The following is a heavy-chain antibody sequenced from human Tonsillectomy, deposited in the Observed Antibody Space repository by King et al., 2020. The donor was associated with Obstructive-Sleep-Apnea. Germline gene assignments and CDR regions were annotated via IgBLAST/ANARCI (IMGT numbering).Heavy chain of an antibody. Sequence: VQLQQWGAGLLKPSETLSLSCAVYGGSFSGYYWSWIRQPPGKGLEGIGEINHSGSTKHNPSLKIRVTISVDTSKNQLSLKLSSVTAADTAVYYCARGGGSSGYYFDYWGQGTLVTVSS. D-gene: IGHD3-22*01. CDR1: GGSFSGYY. CDR2: INHSGST. CDR3: ARGGGSSGYYFDY. J-gene: IGHJ4*02. V-gene: IGHV4-34*01.